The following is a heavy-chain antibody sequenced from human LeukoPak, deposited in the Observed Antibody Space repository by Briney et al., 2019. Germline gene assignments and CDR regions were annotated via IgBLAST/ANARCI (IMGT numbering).Heavy chain of an antibody. CDR2: ISYDGSNK. CDR3: ATGSGYYYDH. V-gene: IGHV3-30*03. Sequence: PGGSLRLSCAASGFTFSSYGMHWVRQAPGKGLEWVAVISYDGSNKYYADSVKGRFTISKDISKNTLYVQMNSLRAEDTAVYYCATGSGYYYDHWGQGTLVTVSS. D-gene: IGHD3-22*01. J-gene: IGHJ4*02. CDR1: GFTFSSYG.